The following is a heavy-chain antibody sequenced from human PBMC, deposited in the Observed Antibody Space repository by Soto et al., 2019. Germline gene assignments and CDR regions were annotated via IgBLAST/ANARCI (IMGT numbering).Heavy chain of an antibody. J-gene: IGHJ3*02. D-gene: IGHD6-6*01. CDR2: IGTAGDP. CDR1: GFTFSSDD. V-gene: IGHV3-13*05. Sequence: GGSLRLSCAASGFTFSSDDMHWVRQATGKGLEWVSAIGTAGDPYYPGSVKGRFTISRENAKNSLYLQMNSLRAGDTAVYYCARGMTSIAARPGAAFDIWGQGTMVTVSS. CDR3: ARGMTSIAARPGAAFDI.